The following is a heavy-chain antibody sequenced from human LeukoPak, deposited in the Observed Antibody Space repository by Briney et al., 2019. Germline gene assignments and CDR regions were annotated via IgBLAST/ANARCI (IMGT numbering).Heavy chain of an antibody. Sequence: PGGSLRLSCAASGFTFSSHAMSWVRQAPGKGLEWVSAISGSGVSTYYADSVKGRFTVSRDNSKNTLYLQMSSLRAEDTAVYYCAKDERNWNYNLASQTYDWGQGTLVTVSS. CDR2: ISGSGVST. CDR3: AKDERNWNYNLASQTYD. CDR1: GFTFSSHA. J-gene: IGHJ4*02. D-gene: IGHD1-7*01. V-gene: IGHV3-23*01.